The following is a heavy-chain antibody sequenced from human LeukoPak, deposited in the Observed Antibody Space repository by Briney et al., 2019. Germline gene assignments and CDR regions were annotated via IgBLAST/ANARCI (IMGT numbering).Heavy chain of an antibody. Sequence: GGSLRLSCAASGFTFSSYAMSWVRQAPGKGLEWVSGLSGSGGSTYYADSVKGRFTISRDNSKNTLYLQMNSLRAEDTAVYYCAKDLNWNDFDYWGQGTLVTASS. D-gene: IGHD1-20*01. CDR2: LSGSGGST. CDR3: AKDLNWNDFDY. V-gene: IGHV3-23*01. J-gene: IGHJ4*02. CDR1: GFTFSSYA.